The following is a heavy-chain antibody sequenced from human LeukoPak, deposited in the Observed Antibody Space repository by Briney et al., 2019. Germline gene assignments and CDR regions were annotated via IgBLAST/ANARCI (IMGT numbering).Heavy chain of an antibody. D-gene: IGHD1-14*01. J-gene: IGHJ3*02. CDR3: ARRSPPDDAFDI. V-gene: IGHV4-39*01. CDR1: GGSISSSSYY. Sequence: SETLSLTCTVSGGSISSSSYYWGWIRQPPGEGLEWIGSIYYSGSTYYNPSLKSRVTISVDTSKNQFSLKLSSVTAADTAVYYCARRSPPDDAFDIWGQGTMVTVSS. CDR2: IYYSGST.